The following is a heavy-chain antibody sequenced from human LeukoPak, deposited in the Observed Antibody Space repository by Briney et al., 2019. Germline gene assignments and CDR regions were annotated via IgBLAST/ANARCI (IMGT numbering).Heavy chain of an antibody. Sequence: SLRLSCTASGFTFGDYAMSWVRQAPRKGLEWVGFIRSKAYGGTTEYAASVKGRFTISRDDSKSIAYLQMNSLKTEDTAVYYCTRASYDTNPWGQGTLVTVSS. V-gene: IGHV3-49*04. CDR3: TRASYDTNP. D-gene: IGHD3-9*01. CDR2: IRSKAYGGTT. J-gene: IGHJ5*02. CDR1: GFTFGDYA.